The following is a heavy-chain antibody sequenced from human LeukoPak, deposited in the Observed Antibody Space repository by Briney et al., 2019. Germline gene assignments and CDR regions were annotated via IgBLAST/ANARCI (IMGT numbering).Heavy chain of an antibody. Sequence: ASVKDSCKVSGYTLTELSMHWVRQAPGKGLEWMGGFDPEDGETIYAQKFQGRVTMTEDTSTDTAYVELSSLRSEDTAVYYCATAYYDILTGYYHFDYWGQGTLVTVSS. D-gene: IGHD3-9*01. J-gene: IGHJ4*02. CDR3: ATAYYDILTGYYHFDY. CDR1: GYTLTELS. V-gene: IGHV1-24*01. CDR2: FDPEDGET.